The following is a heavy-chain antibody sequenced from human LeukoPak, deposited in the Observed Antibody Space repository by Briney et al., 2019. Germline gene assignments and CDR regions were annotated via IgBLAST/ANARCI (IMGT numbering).Heavy chain of an antibody. J-gene: IGHJ4*02. D-gene: IGHD2-15*01. CDR2: ISVYNGMT. CDR3: ARDIGYCSAGICYSGPILGF. V-gene: IGHV1-18*01. Sequence: ASVKVSCKASRYTFNTYGITWVRQAPGQGLEWMGWISVYNGMTRYAQKFQGRVTMTTDTSTNTASMELRSLTSDDTAVYYCARDIGYCSAGICYSGPILGFWGQGTLVTVSS. CDR1: RYTFNTYG.